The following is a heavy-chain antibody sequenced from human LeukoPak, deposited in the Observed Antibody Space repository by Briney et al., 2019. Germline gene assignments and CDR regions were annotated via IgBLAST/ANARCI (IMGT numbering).Heavy chain of an antibody. V-gene: IGHV3-30-3*01. CDR1: GFTFSSYA. J-gene: IGHJ3*02. CDR2: ISYDGSNK. CDR3: ARDGIHYYGLGIAFDI. D-gene: IGHD3-10*01. Sequence: GGSLRLSCAASGFTFSSYAMHWVRQAPGKGLEWVAVISYDGSNKYYADSVKGRFTISRDNAKNSLYLQMNSLRAEDTAVYYCARDGIHYYGLGIAFDIWGQGTMVTVSS.